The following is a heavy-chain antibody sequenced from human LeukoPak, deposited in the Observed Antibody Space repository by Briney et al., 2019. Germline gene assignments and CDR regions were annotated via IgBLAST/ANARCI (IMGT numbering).Heavy chain of an antibody. D-gene: IGHD3-3*01. CDR2: IKQDGSER. CDR1: GFTFSSYW. J-gene: IGHJ6*03. V-gene: IGHV3-7*01. Sequence: GGSLRLSCAASGFTFSSYWMSWVRQAPGKGLEWVANIKQDGSERYYVDSVKGRFTISRDNAKNSLYLQMNSLRAEDTAVYYCARDKDYDFWSGYNYYYYYYMDVWGKGTTVTVSS. CDR3: ARDKDYDFWSGYNYYYYYYMDV.